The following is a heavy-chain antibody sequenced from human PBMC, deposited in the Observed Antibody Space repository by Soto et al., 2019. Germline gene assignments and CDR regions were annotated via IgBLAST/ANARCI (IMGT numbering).Heavy chain of an antibody. J-gene: IGHJ6*03. CDR3: AGTSSLQWYYMDV. CDR2: TYYRSRWYN. CDR1: GDSVSSNSAA. D-gene: IGHD1-7*01. Sequence: SQTLSLTCAISGDSVSSNSAAWNRIRQSPSRGLEWLGRTYYRSRWYNDYAVSVRSRITVNADTSKNQFSLHLSSVTPEDTAMYYCAGTSSLQWYYMDVWDKGTTVTVSS. V-gene: IGHV6-1*01.